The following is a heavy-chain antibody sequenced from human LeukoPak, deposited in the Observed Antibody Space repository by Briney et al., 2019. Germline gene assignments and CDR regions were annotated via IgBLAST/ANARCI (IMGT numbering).Heavy chain of an antibody. D-gene: IGHD6-19*01. CDR2: ISAYNGDT. CDR1: GYTFTRYG. V-gene: IGHV1-18*01. J-gene: IGHJ4*02. CDR3: ARDPSNSSGWYIFFDF. Sequence: ASVKVSCKASGYTFTRYGITWVRQAPGQGLEWMGWISAYNGDTKYEQKLQGRVTMTTDTSTSTAYMELRSLRSDDTAVYYCARDPSNSSGWYIFFDFWGQGTLVAVSS.